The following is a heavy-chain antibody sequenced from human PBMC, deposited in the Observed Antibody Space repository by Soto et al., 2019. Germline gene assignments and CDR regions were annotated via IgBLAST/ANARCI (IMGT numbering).Heavy chain of an antibody. V-gene: IGHV1-3*01. CDR3: AEGVWVKRGNYYLDH. J-gene: IGHJ4*02. CDR1: GYTFANYA. Sequence: QVQLVQSGAEVKKPGASVMISCKASGYTFANYAVHWVRQAPGQRPEWMGWINAGNGNTKYSQTFQGRITVTKDTSSRTTDMEQRSLGSEDTTVYYCAEGVWVKRGNYYLDHWGQGTLVTVSS. D-gene: IGHD1-7*01. CDR2: INAGNGNT.